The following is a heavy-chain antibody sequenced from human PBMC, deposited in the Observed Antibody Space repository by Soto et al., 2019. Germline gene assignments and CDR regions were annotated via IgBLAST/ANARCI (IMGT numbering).Heavy chain of an antibody. CDR3: ATHEAGWYFDS. Sequence: SETLSLTCTVSRGSISSGTNYWAWIRQPPGKGLEWIANIYYSGSTFYNPSLKSRVTIPLDTSKNQFYLKLRSVTAADTAVYYCATHEAGWYFDSWGQGTLVTVSS. D-gene: IGHD6-25*01. V-gene: IGHV4-39*01. CDR2: IYYSGST. J-gene: IGHJ4*02. CDR1: RGSISSGTNY.